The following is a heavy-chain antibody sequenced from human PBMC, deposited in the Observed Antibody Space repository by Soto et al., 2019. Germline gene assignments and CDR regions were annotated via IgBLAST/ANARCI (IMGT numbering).Heavy chain of an antibody. V-gene: IGHV3-33*01. J-gene: IGHJ6*02. CDR3: ARGGDYHLTQFYGMDV. Sequence: QVQLVESGGGVVQPGRSLRLSCAASGFTFSSYGMHWVRQAPGKGLEWVAVIWYDGSNKYYADSVKGRFTISRDNSKNTLYLQMNSLRAEDRDVYYCARGGDYHLTQFYGMDVWGQGTTVTVSS. CDR2: IWYDGSNK. CDR1: GFTFSSYG. D-gene: IGHD4-17*01.